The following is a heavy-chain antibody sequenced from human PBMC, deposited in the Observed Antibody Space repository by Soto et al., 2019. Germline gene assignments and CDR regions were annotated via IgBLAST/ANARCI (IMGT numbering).Heavy chain of an antibody. CDR2: IWYDGSNK. D-gene: IGHD1-26*01. J-gene: IGHJ6*02. CDR3: ARDSGGVYYYGMDV. CDR1: GFTFSSYG. V-gene: IGHV3-33*01. Sequence: GGSLRLSCAASGFTFSSYGMHWVRQAPGKGLEWVAVIWYDGSNKYYADSVKGRFTISRDNSKNTLYLQMNSLRAEDTAVYYCARDSGGVYYYGMDVWGQGTTVTVSS.